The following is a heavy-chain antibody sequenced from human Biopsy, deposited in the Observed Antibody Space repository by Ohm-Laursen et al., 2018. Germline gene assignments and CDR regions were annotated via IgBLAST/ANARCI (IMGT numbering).Heavy chain of an antibody. CDR3: ARGKYKDFSTGLPRPYHYTLDF. CDR1: GFTFSSYG. Sequence: SLRLSCAASGFTFSSYGIHWVRQAPGKGLEWVAVIWYDGSNKYSADSVKGRFTISRDNTNNSLYLQMTSLRPEDTAVFYCARGKYKDFSTGLPRPYHYTLDFWGPGTAVTVSS. J-gene: IGHJ6*02. V-gene: IGHV3-33*01. CDR2: IWYDGSNK. D-gene: IGHD3-22*01.